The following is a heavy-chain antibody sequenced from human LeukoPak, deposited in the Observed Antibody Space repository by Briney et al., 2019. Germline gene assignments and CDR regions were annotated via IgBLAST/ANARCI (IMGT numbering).Heavy chain of an antibody. Sequence: GGSLRLSCSASGFTFSSYAMHWVRQAPGKGLEYVSAISSNGGSTYYADSVRGRFTISRDNSKNTLYLQVSSLRAEDTAVYYCVKDRPRLDSSGWSDFDYWGQGTLVTVSS. CDR1: GFTFSSYA. J-gene: IGHJ4*02. CDR3: VKDRPRLDSSGWSDFDY. D-gene: IGHD6-19*01. CDR2: ISSNGGST. V-gene: IGHV3-64D*06.